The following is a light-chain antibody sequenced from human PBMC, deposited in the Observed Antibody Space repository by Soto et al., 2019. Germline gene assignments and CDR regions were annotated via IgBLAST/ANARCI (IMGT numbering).Light chain of an antibody. Sequence: VLIQSPATLVLFSGVRASPSRQASQSVTIYLAWYQKKSGQPPRLLIYDVSKRATGIPARFSGSGSGTDFNLNIASLEPEDSAFYFCQQRSNWPPTFGQGTRLEIK. CDR2: DVS. V-gene: IGKV3-11*01. CDR1: QSVTIY. J-gene: IGKJ5*01. CDR3: QQRSNWPPT.